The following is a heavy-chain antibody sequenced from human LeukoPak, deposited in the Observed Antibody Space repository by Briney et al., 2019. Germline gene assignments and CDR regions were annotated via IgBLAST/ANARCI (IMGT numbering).Heavy chain of an antibody. V-gene: IGHV3-74*01. CDR2: IDRDGSRI. Sequence: GGSLRLSCAVSGFTFSSYWMHWVRQAPGKGLVWVSRIDRDGSRINYADSVKGRFSISRDDGKNTLFLQMNSLRAEDAAVYYCVRGNDYGGPHYWGQGTLVTVSS. J-gene: IGHJ4*02. D-gene: IGHD4-23*01. CDR1: GFTFSSYW. CDR3: VRGNDYGGPHY.